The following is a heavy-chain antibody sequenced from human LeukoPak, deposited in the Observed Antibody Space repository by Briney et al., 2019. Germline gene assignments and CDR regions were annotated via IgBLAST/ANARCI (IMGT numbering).Heavy chain of an antibody. V-gene: IGHV7-4-1*02. J-gene: IGHJ2*01. CDR2: INTNTGNP. CDR3: ARKTTSRPWGYFDL. D-gene: IGHD4-17*01. Sequence: ASVKVSCKASGYTFTSYAMNWVRQAPGQGLEWMGWINTNTGNPTYAQGFTGRFVFSLDTSVSTAYLQISSLKAEDTAVYYCARKTTSRPWGYFDLWGRGTLVTVSS. CDR1: GYTFTSYA.